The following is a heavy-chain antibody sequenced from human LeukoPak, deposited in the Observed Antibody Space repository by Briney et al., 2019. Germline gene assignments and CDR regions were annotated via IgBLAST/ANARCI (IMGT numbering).Heavy chain of an antibody. J-gene: IGHJ6*03. CDR2: IYPGDSDT. CDR1: GYSFTSYW. Sequence: GESLKISCKGSGYSFTSYWIGWVRQMPGKGLEWMGIIYPGDSDTRYSSSFQGQVTISADKSISTAYLQWSSLKASDTAMYYCARQRSTKTGDYYHYYMDVWGKGTTVTVSS. D-gene: IGHD1-26*01. CDR3: ARQRSTKTGDYYHYYMDV. V-gene: IGHV5-51*01.